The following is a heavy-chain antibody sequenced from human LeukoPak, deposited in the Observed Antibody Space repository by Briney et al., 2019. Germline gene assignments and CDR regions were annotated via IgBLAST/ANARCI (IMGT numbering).Heavy chain of an antibody. V-gene: IGHV4-59*08. CDR3: ASLAAGGTAY. Sequence: PRKTLSLTCTVSGDSISRYYWSWIRQLPGKGLEWIGYIYYSGSTNYNPSLKSRVTISLDTSKNQFSLKLSSVTAADTAVYYCASLAAGGTAYWGQGTLVTVSS. D-gene: IGHD6-13*01. J-gene: IGHJ4*02. CDR1: GDSISRYY. CDR2: IYYSGST.